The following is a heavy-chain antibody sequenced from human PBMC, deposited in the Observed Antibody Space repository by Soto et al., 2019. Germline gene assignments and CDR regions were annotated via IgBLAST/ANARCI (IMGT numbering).Heavy chain of an antibody. CDR2: IYFTGST. Sequence: PSETLSLTCTVSGGTIGSYYWSWIRQPPGKGLEWIGYIYFTGSTNYNPSLKSRVTISVDTSKNQFSLKLTSVTAADTAVYYCERGSCSSASCYTGDYWGQGTLVTVYS. D-gene: IGHD2-2*02. V-gene: IGHV4-59*01. CDR3: ERGSCSSASCYTGDY. J-gene: IGHJ4*02. CDR1: GGTIGSYY.